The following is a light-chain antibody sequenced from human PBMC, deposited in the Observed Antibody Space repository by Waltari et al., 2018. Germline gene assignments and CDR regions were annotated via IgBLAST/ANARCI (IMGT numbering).Light chain of an antibody. J-gene: IGLJ2*01. CDR3: QVWDSSSVV. CDR2: RDN. CDR1: NIGRKN. Sequence: SYELTQPLSVSVALGQTARITCGGNNIGRKNVHWYQQKPGQDPGLVIYRDNNRPSGIPERFSGSNSGSTATLTISRAQGGDEADYYCQVWDSSSVVFAGGTKLTVL. V-gene: IGLV3-9*01.